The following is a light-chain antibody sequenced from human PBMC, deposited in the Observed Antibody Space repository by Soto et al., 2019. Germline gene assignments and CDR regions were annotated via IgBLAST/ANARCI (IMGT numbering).Light chain of an antibody. CDR3: AAWDDSLRV. J-gene: IGLJ3*02. CDR1: SSNIGSNY. V-gene: IGLV1-47*01. CDR2: RNN. Sequence: HSVLTQPPSASGTPGQRVTISCSGSSSNIGSNYVYWYQQLPGTAPKLLIYRNNQRPSGVPDRFSGSKSGTSASLAISGLRSEDEADYYCAAWDDSLRVFGGGTKLTVL.